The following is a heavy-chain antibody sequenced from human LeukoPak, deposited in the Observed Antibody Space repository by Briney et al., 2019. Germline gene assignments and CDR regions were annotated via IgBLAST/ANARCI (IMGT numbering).Heavy chain of an antibody. V-gene: IGHV3-7*03. CDR3: AKDGGLWVSAHWGDS. CDR2: IKYDGSER. D-gene: IGHD7-27*01. J-gene: IGHJ4*02. Sequence: GGSLRLSCTASGFTFSYYWMSWVRQAPGKGLEWVANIKYDGSERYYVDSVKGRFTISRDNTKNSLYLQMNSLRAEDTAVYYCAKDGGLWVSAHWGDSWGRGTLVTVSS. CDR1: GFTFSYYW.